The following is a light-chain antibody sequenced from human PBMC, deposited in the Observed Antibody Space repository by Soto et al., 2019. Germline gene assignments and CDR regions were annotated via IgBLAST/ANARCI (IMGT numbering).Light chain of an antibody. CDR3: QQYGSSPMYS. J-gene: IGKJ2*03. CDR2: GAS. CDR1: QSVSNNY. Sequence: EIVLTQSPGTLSLSPGERATLSCRASQSVSNNYVAWYQQKRGQAPRLLIYGASNRASGIPDRFSGSGSGADFTLTVSSLEPEDFAVYYCQQYGSSPMYSFGQGTRLEIK. V-gene: IGKV3-20*01.